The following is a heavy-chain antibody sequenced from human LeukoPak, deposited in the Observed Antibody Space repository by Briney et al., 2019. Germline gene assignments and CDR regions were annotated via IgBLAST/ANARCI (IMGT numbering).Heavy chain of an antibody. J-gene: IGHJ3*02. D-gene: IGHD3-22*01. CDR2: INPNSGGT. V-gene: IGHV1-2*02. Sequence: ASVKVSCKASGYTFTGYYMHWVRQAPGQGLEWMGWINPNSGGTNYAQKFQGRVTMTRDTSISTAYMELSRLRSDDTAVYYCARANYYDSSGYSRGAFDIWAQGTMVTVSS. CDR3: ARANYYDSSGYSRGAFDI. CDR1: GYTFTGYY.